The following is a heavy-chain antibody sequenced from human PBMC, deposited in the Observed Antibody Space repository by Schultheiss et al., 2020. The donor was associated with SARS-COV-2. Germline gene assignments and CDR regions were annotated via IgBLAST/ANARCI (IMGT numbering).Heavy chain of an antibody. CDR1: GGSISSYY. CDR2: IYYSGST. D-gene: IGHD3-3*01. CDR3: ARRYYDFWSGYYGGFDY. V-gene: IGHV4-59*08. Sequence: SETLSLTCTVSGGSISSYYWSWIRQPPGKGLEWIGYIYYSGSTYYNPSLKSRVTISVDTSKNQFSLKLSSVTAADTAVYYCARRYYDFWSGYYGGFDYWGQGTLVTVSS. J-gene: IGHJ4*02.